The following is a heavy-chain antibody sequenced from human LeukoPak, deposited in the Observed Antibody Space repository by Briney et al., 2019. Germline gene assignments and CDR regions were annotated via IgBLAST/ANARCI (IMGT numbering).Heavy chain of an antibody. CDR1: GFTFSSYS. Sequence: GGSLRLSCAASGFTFSSYSMNWVRQAPGKGLEWGSYISGRSSTIYYADSVKGRFTISRDNGKNTLYLQMNSLRAEDTAVYYCARGSTYYDSSGQVPFDYWGQGTLVTVSS. CDR3: ARGSTYYDSSGQVPFDY. J-gene: IGHJ4*02. D-gene: IGHD3-22*01. CDR2: ISGRSSTI. V-gene: IGHV3-48*01.